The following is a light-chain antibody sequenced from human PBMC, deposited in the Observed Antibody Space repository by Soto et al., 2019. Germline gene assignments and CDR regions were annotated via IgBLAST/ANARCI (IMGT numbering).Light chain of an antibody. V-gene: IGKV3-20*01. Sequence: EIVLTQSPGTLSLSPGDRATLSCRASQSVSSSDLAWYQQTPGQPPRLLIYGASTRATGIPDRFSGSRSVTSFTLTLTRLEPEDFAGHYCQQYGGSPVYTFGQGTKLEIK. CDR3: QQYGGSPVYT. CDR2: GAS. J-gene: IGKJ2*01. CDR1: QSVSSSD.